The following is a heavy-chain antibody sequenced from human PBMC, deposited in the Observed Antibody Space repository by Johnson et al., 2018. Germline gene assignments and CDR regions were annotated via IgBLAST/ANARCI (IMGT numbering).Heavy chain of an antibody. D-gene: IGHD3-10*01. CDR1: GFTFSTYA. V-gene: IGHV3-23*04. Sequence: VQLVQSGGGLVQXGGSLRLSCAASGFTFSTYAMSWVRQGPGKGLAWVSGVSGSGVGTYHADSVKGRFPISRDNSKNTLYLQMNSLRAEDTALYYCAKVSVPYYYGSGSYSYYNMDVWGKGTTVTVSS. CDR3: AKVSVPYYYGSGSYSYYNMDV. J-gene: IGHJ6*03. CDR2: VSGSGVGT.